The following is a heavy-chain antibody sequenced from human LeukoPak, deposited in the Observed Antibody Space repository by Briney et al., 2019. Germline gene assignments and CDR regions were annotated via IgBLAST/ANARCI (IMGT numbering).Heavy chain of an antibody. CDR2: ISGTGSHT. D-gene: IGHD5/OR15-5a*01. Sequence: GGSLRLSCAASGFIYSHFAMSWVRQAPGKGLEWVSSISGTGSHTYYTDSVKGRFTISRDNSKNTVTLQMNSLRAEDTGIYSCAKLSVSDAPRLYYVHVCGKGTTVIISS. V-gene: IGHV3-23*01. CDR3: AKLSVSDAPRLYYVHV. J-gene: IGHJ6*03. CDR1: GFIYSHFA.